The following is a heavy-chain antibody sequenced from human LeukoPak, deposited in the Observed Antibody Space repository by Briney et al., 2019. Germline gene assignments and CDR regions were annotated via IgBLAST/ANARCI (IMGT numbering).Heavy chain of an antibody. CDR2: IYHSGST. Sequence: SETLSLTCAVSGYSISSGYYWGWIRQPPGKGLEWIGSIYHSGSTYYNPSLKSRVTISVDTSKNQFSLKLTSVTAADTAVYYCARDRWVGATYFDYWGQGTLVTVSS. J-gene: IGHJ4*02. D-gene: IGHD1-26*01. CDR3: ARDRWVGATYFDY. CDR1: GYSISSGYY. V-gene: IGHV4-38-2*02.